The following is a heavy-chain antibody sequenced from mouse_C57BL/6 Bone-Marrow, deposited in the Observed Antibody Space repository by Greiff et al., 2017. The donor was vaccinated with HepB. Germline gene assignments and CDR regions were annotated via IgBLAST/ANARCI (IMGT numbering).Heavy chain of an antibody. J-gene: IGHJ3*01. CDR3: VRHRYGSSAGFAY. CDR2: IRSKSNNYAT. V-gene: IGHV10-1*01. Sequence: EVQGVESGGGLVQPKGSLKLSCAASGFSFHTYAMNWVRQAPGKGLEWVARIRSKSNNYATYYADSVKDRFTISRDDSESMLYLQMNNLKTEDTAMYYCVRHRYGSSAGFAYWGQGTLVTVSA. CDR1: GFSFHTYA. D-gene: IGHD1-1*01.